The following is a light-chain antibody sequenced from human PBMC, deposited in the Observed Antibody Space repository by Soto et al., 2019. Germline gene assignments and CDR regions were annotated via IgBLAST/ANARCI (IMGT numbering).Light chain of an antibody. Sequence: QSVLTQPRSVSGSPGQSVTISCTGTSSDVGGYNYVSWYQQHPGKAPKFMIYDVSKRPSGVPDRFSGSKSGNTASLTISGLQPEDEADYYCCAYAGSSTFVVFGGGTKLTVL. CDR2: DVS. CDR1: SSDVGGYNY. J-gene: IGLJ2*01. CDR3: CAYAGSSTFVV. V-gene: IGLV2-11*01.